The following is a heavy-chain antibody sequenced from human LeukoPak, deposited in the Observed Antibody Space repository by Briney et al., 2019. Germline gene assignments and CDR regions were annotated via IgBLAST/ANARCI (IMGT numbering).Heavy chain of an antibody. J-gene: IGHJ5*02. CDR2: IYYGGST. CDR1: GGSISSYY. Sequence: PSETLSLTCTVSGGSISSYYWSWIRQPPGKGLEWIGYIYYGGSTNYNPSLKSRVTISVDTSKNQFSLKLSSVTAADTAVYYCARRAHWFDPWGQGTLVTVSS. CDR3: ARRAHWFDP. V-gene: IGHV4-59*01.